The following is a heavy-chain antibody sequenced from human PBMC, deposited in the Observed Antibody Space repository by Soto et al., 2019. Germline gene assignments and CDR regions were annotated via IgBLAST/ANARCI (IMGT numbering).Heavy chain of an antibody. Sequence: GGSLRLSCAASGFTFSSYSMNWVRQAPGKGLEWVSSISSSSSYIYYADSVKGRFTISRDNAKNSLYLQMNSLRAEDTAVYYCARVGIAARPSEYYYYYYMDVWGKGTTVTVSS. CDR2: ISSSSSYI. CDR3: ARVGIAARPSEYYYYYYMDV. J-gene: IGHJ6*03. V-gene: IGHV3-21*01. D-gene: IGHD6-6*01. CDR1: GFTFSSYS.